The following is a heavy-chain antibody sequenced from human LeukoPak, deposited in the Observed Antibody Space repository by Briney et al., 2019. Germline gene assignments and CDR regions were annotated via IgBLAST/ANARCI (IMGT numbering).Heavy chain of an antibody. CDR2: ISTSSSYI. V-gene: IGHV3-21*04. CDR3: AKVASNYDFDY. D-gene: IGHD4-11*01. CDR1: GFTFSSYD. Sequence: GESLRLSCAASGFTFSSYDMNWVRQAPGKGLEWVSSISTSSSYIYYADSVKGRFTISRDNARKSVYLQMNSLRAEDTALYYCAKVASNYDFDYWGQGTLVTVSS. J-gene: IGHJ4*02.